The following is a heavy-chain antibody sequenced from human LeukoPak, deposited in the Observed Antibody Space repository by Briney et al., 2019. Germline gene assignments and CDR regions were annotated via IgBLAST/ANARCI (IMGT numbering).Heavy chain of an antibody. J-gene: IGHJ4*02. Sequence: ESGSTLVNPTQTLTLTCTFSGFSLSTSRVAVGWIRQPPGKALEWLALIYWNDDKRYSPSLKSRLTITKDTSKNQVVLTMTNMDPVDTATYYCARTRSGLYYFDYWGQGTLVTVSS. D-gene: IGHD6-19*01. V-gene: IGHV2-5*01. CDR3: ARTRSGLYYFDY. CDR1: GFSLSTSRVA. CDR2: IYWNDDK.